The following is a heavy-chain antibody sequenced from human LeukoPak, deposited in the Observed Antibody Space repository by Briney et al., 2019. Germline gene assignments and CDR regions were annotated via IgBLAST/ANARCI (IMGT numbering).Heavy chain of an antibody. CDR1: GGTFSSYA. V-gene: IGHV1-69*13. Sequence: SVKVSCKASGGTFSSYAISWVRQAPGQGLEWMGGIIPIFGTANYAQKFQGRVTITADESTSTAYMELSSLRSEDTAVYYCAREFSSSSFWFDPWGQGTLVTVSS. CDR2: IIPIFGTA. D-gene: IGHD6-6*01. J-gene: IGHJ5*02. CDR3: AREFSSSSFWFDP.